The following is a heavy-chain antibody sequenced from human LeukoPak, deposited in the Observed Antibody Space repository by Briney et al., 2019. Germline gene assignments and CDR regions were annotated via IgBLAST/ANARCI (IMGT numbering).Heavy chain of an antibody. CDR1: GFTFSSYG. V-gene: IGHV3-21*01. CDR3: ARALTTLTYEGY. CDR2: ISGSNSYI. D-gene: IGHD1-1*01. Sequence: GRSLRLSCAASGFTFSSYGMHWIRQAPGKGLEWVSSISGSNSYIFYADSVKGRFTVSRDNAKDSLYLQMNSRRAEDTAVYYCARALTTLTYEGYWGQGTLVTVSS. J-gene: IGHJ4*02.